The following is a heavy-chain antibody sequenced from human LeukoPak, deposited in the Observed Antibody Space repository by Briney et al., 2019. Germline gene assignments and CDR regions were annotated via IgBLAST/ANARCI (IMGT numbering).Heavy chain of an antibody. CDR3: ATEVGVGATRGIDY. V-gene: IGHV1-24*01. J-gene: IGHJ4*02. CDR1: GYTLTELS. D-gene: IGHD1-26*01. CDR2: FDPEDGET. Sequence: ASVTVSCKVSGYTLTELSMHWVRQAPGKGLEWMGGFDPEDGETIYAQKFQGRVTMTEDTSTDTAYMELSSLRSEDTAVYYCATEVGVGATRGIDYWGQGTLVTVSS.